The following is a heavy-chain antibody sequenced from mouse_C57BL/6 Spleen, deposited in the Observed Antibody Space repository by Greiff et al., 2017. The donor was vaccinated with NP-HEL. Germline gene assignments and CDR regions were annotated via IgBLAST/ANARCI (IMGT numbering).Heavy chain of an antibody. CDR3: AREVDGYYRFAY. D-gene: IGHD2-3*01. CDR2: ISDGGSYT. CDR1: GFTFSSYA. Sequence: EVQRVESGGGLVKPGGSLKLSCAASGFTFSSYAMSWVRQTPEKRLEWVATISDGGSYTYYPDNVKGRFTISRDNAKNNLYLQMSHLKSEDTAMYYCAREVDGYYRFAYWGQGTLVTVSA. J-gene: IGHJ3*01. V-gene: IGHV5-4*01.